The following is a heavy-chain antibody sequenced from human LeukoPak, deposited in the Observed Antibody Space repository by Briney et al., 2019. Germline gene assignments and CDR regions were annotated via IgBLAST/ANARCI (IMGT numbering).Heavy chain of an antibody. J-gene: IGHJ4*02. D-gene: IGHD6-13*01. CDR3: SAAGRLFSLDY. Sequence: GGSLRLSCAASGFTFSTYWMNWVRQAPGKGLEWVANIKQDGSEKYFVDSVKGRFTISRDNAKSSLYLQMNSQRGEDTAVYYCSAAGRLFSLDYWGQGTLVTVSS. V-gene: IGHV3-7*02. CDR1: GFTFSTYW. CDR2: IKQDGSEK.